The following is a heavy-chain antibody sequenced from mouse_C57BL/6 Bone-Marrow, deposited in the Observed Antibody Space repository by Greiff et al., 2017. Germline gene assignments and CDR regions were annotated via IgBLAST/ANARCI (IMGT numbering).Heavy chain of an antibody. CDR1: GFTFSSYA. J-gene: IGHJ2*01. CDR3: ESDYGSSYGYFDY. D-gene: IGHD1-1*01. CDR2: ISDGGSYT. Sequence: EVQLQQSGGGLVKPGGSLKLSCAASGFTFSSYAMSWVRQTPEKRLEWVATISDGGSYTYYPDNVKGRFTISRDNAKNNLYLQMSHLKSEETAMYYCESDYGSSYGYFDYWGQGTTLTVSS. V-gene: IGHV5-4*01.